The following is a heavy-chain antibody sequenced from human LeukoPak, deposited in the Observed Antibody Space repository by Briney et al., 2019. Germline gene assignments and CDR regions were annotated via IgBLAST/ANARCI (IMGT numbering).Heavy chain of an antibody. J-gene: IGHJ5*02. D-gene: IGHD6-19*01. V-gene: IGHV5-51*01. Sequence: GESLKISCKGSGYSFTSYWIGWVGQMPGKGLERMGIIYPGDSDTRYSTSFQGQVTISADKSISTAYLQWSSLKASDTAMYYCARQWLVDPNWFDPWGQGTLVTVSS. CDR1: GYSFTSYW. CDR2: IYPGDSDT. CDR3: ARQWLVDPNWFDP.